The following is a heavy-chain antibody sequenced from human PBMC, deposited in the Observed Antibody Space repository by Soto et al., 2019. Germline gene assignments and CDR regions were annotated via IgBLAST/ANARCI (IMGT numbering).Heavy chain of an antibody. J-gene: IGHJ4*02. V-gene: IGHV3-30*18. CDR1: GFTFSDYG. CDR3: AKRGPTSSSGWFSIDY. D-gene: IGHD6-19*01. Sequence: PGGSLRLSCAASGFTFSDYGMRWVRQAPGKGLEWVAVISYDGSNKYYADSVKGRFTISRDKSKNTVYLQMNSLRAEDTAVYYCAKRGPTSSSGWFSIDYWGQGTLVTVSS. CDR2: ISYDGSNK.